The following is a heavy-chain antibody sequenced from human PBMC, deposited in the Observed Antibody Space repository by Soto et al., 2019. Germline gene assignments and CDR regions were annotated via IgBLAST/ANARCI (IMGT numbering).Heavy chain of an antibody. V-gene: IGHV1-58*01. CDR1: GFIFSSSA. J-gene: IGHJ6*03. CDR3: ARHFYSSSSADLTDYMDV. D-gene: IGHD6-6*01. CDR2: IVVGSGNT. Sequence: GASVKVSCKTSGFIFSSSAVQWVRQVRGQRLEWMGRIVVGSGNTDYAERFHKRLTLTRDLATSTVYMELSSLIFEDTAVYYCARHFYSSSSADLTDYMDVWGKGTTVTVSS.